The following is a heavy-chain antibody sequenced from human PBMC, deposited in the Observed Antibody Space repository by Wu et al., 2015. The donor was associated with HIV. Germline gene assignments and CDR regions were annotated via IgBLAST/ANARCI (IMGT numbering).Heavy chain of an antibody. J-gene: IGHJ3*01. Sequence: VQLLQSGPEVKRPGSSVRISCKTLGDTLNKFTINWVRQAPGQGVEWVGGIIPPSGTINYARKFQTRVSISADESTATAHMGLNSLRHEDTAMYYCARWEELQLGNSFDLWGLGTMVIVSS. CDR2: IIPPSGTI. V-gene: IGHV1-69*12. D-gene: IGHD1-1*01. CDR3: ARWEELQLGNSFDL. CDR1: GDTLNKFT.